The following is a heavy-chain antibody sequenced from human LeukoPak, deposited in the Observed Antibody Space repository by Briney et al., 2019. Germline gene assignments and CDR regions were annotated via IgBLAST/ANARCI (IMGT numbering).Heavy chain of an antibody. V-gene: IGHV3-23*01. CDR2: ISGSGAST. CDR1: GFTFSSYA. J-gene: IGHJ5*02. D-gene: IGHD4-17*01. Sequence: GRSLRLSCAASGFTFSSYAMSWVRQAPGKGLEWVSAISGSGASTYYADSVKGRFTISRDNSKNTLYLQMNSLRAEDTAVYYCAKSTTVTTIGNWFDPWGQGTLVTVSS. CDR3: AKSTTVTTIGNWFDP.